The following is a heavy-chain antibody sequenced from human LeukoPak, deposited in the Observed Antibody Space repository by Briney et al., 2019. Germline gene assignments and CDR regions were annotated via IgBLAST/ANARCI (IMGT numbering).Heavy chain of an antibody. V-gene: IGHV3-9*01. Sequence: GRSLRLSCAASGFTFDDYAMHWVRQAPGKGLEWVSGISWNSGSIGYADSVKGRFTISRDNAKNSLYLQMNSLRAEDTALYYYAKGSVYYYDSSGYAPFDYWGQGTLVTVSS. CDR3: AKGSVYYYDSSGYAPFDY. CDR2: ISWNSGSI. J-gene: IGHJ4*02. CDR1: GFTFDDYA. D-gene: IGHD3-22*01.